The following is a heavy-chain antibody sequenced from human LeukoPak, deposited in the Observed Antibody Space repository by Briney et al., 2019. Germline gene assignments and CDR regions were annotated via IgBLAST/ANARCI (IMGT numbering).Heavy chain of an antibody. CDR2: INHSGST. D-gene: IGHD3-10*01. J-gene: IGHJ4*02. CDR3: ARRPVLLWFGELLRYYFDY. CDR1: GGSFSGYY. V-gene: IGHV4-34*01. Sequence: SETLSLTCAVYGGSFSGYYWSWIRQPPGKGLEWIGEINHSGSTNYNPSLKSRVTISVDTSKNQFSLKLSSVTAADTAVYYCARRPVLLWFGELLRYYFDYWGQGTLVTVSS.